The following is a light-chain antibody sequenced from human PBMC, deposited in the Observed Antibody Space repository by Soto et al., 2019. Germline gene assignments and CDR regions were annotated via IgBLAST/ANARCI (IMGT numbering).Light chain of an antibody. J-gene: IGLJ3*02. CDR3: SSYTRSSIWV. CDR1: PSTVGGHNF. CDR2: AVD. Sequence: QSVLTQPASVSGSPGESITISASETPSTVGGHNFVSWFQQHPGKAPKMMIYAVDQRPSGVSIRFSGSKSGNTASLTISGLQTEDEADYYCSSYTRSSIWVFGGGTKVTVL. V-gene: IGLV2-14*01.